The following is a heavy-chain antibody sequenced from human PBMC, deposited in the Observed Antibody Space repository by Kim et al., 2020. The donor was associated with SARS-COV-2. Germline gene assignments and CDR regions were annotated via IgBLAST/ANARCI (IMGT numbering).Heavy chain of an antibody. J-gene: IGHJ2*01. CDR3: ARRTSSSWSDWYFDL. Sequence: QKLQGRVTMTTDTSTSTAYMELRSLRSDDTAVYYCARRTSSSWSDWYFDLWGRGTLVTVSS. D-gene: IGHD6-13*01. V-gene: IGHV1-18*01.